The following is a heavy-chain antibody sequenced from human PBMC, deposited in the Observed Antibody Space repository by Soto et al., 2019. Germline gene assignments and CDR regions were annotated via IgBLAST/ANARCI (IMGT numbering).Heavy chain of an antibody. CDR3: AKDLYYYGSGTYYPTDH. D-gene: IGHD3-10*01. V-gene: IGHV3-23*01. CDR2: ISENGLRA. CDR1: GFTFNSYA. Sequence: EVQLLESGGGLRQRGGALRLSCAASGFTFNSYAMTWVRQAPGKGLEWVAAISENGLRAHYADSVKGRFTISRDNSKDTLYLQLNSLRPEDTAVYYCAKDLYYYGSGTYYPTDHWGQGTLVTVSS. J-gene: IGHJ4*02.